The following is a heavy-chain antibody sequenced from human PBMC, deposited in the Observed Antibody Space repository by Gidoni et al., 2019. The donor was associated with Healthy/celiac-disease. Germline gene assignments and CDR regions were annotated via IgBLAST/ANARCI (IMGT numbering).Heavy chain of an antibody. J-gene: IGHJ6*02. V-gene: IGHV3-23*01. CDR1: GFSFSSYA. CDR3: AKRSGMDV. CDR2: ISGSGGST. Sequence: EVQLLESGGGLVQPGGSLRLSCAASGFSFSSYAMSWVRPAPGKGLEWVSAISGSGGSTYYADSVKGRFTISRDNSKNTMYLQMNSLRAEDTSVYYCAKRSGMDVWGQWTTVTVSS.